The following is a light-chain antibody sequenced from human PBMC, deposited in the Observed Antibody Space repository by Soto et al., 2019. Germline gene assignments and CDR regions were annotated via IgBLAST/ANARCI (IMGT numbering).Light chain of an antibody. Sequence: NVLTRTSGPPSFSPGERAALSCTGSQSVSSSYLAWYQQKPGQAPRPLIYGASSRAIGIPDRFSGSGSGTDFTLTISRLEPEDFAVYYCQQYGSSPWTFGQGTKVDIK. V-gene: IGKV3-20*01. CDR2: GAS. J-gene: IGKJ1*01. CDR3: QQYGSSPWT. CDR1: QSVSSSY.